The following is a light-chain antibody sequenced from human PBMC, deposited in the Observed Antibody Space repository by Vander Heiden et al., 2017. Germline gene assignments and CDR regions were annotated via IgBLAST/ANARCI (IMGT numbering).Light chain of an antibody. Sequence: AFTHPPGTLSLSPGERATLSCRASQSVSSSYLAWYQQKPGQAPRLLIYGASSRATGIPDRFSGSGSGTDFTLTISRLEPEDFAVYYCQQYGSSPPYTFGQGTKLEIK. CDR3: QQYGSSPPYT. CDR1: QSVSSSY. V-gene: IGKV3-20*01. J-gene: IGKJ2*01. CDR2: GAS.